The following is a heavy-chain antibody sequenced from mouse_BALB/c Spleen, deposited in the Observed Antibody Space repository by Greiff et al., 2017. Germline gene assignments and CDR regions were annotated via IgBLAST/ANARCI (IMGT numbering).Heavy chain of an antibody. CDR1: GFTFSSYG. D-gene: IGHD1-1*01. Sequence: EVKLMESGGGLVQPGGSLKLSCAASGFTFSSYGMSWVRQTPDKRLELVATINSNGGSTYYPDSVKGRFTISRDNAKNTLYLQMSSLKSEDTAMYYCARGRSSPFDYWGQGTTLTVSS. CDR2: INSNGGST. CDR3: ARGRSSPFDY. J-gene: IGHJ2*01. V-gene: IGHV5-6-3*01.